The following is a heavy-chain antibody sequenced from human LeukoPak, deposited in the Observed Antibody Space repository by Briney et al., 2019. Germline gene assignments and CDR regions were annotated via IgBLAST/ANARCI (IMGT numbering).Heavy chain of an antibody. CDR3: AREDYDILTGYYYLDY. Sequence: PGGSLRLSRAASGFTFSSYTMNWVRQPPGKGLEWVSNIGTSSTTIYYADSVKGRFTISRDNAKNSLYLQMNSLRAEDTAVYYCAREDYDILTGYYYLDYWGQGTLVTVSS. V-gene: IGHV3-48*04. CDR1: GFTFSSYT. J-gene: IGHJ4*02. D-gene: IGHD3-9*01. CDR2: IGTSSTTI.